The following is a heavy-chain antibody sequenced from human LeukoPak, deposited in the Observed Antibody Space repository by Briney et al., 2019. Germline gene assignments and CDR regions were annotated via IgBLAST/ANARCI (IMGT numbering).Heavy chain of an antibody. D-gene: IGHD4-17*01. CDR3: ASDYDDYDWYFDL. CDR1: GFTFSSYA. CDR2: ISGSGGST. V-gene: IGHV3-23*01. Sequence: GASLRLSCAASGFTFSSYAMSWVRQAPGKGLEWVSAISGSGGSTYYADSVKGRFTISRDNSKNTLYLQMNSLRAEDTAVYYCASDYDDYDWYFDLWGRGTLVTVSS. J-gene: IGHJ2*01.